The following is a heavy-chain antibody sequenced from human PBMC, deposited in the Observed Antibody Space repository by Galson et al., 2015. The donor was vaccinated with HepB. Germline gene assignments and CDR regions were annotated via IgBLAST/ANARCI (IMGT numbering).Heavy chain of an antibody. CDR2: IYSGGST. CDR3: ASRSGYDYRDAFDI. V-gene: IGHV3-66*01. Sequence: SLRLSCAASGFTVSSNYMSWVRQAPGKGLEWVSVIYSGGSTYYADSVKGRFTISRDNSKNTLYLQMNSLRAEDTAVYYCASRSGYDYRDAFDIWGQGTMVTVSS. J-gene: IGHJ3*02. D-gene: IGHD5-12*01. CDR1: GFTVSSNY.